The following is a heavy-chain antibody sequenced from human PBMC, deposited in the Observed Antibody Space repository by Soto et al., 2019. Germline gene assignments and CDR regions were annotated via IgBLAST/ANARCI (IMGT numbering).Heavy chain of an antibody. J-gene: IGHJ4*02. D-gene: IGHD2-15*01. CDR2: INPSGGSR. V-gene: IGHV1-46*01. Sequence: QVQLVQSGAEVKKPGASVKVSCKASGYTFTSYYMHWGRQAPGQGLEWMGIINPSGGSRSYAQKFQGRVTMTRDTSTSTVYMELSSLRSEDTAVYYCARAGGSSPHDYWGQGTLVTVSS. CDR3: ARAGGSSPHDY. CDR1: GYTFTSYY.